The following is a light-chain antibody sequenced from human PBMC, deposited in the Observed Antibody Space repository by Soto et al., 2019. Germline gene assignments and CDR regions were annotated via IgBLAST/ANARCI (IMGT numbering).Light chain of an antibody. J-gene: IGKJ1*01. V-gene: IGKV3-15*01. CDR1: ESVSTN. Sequence: ERVVTLSPVPLSVSPGEGAPLSCRASESVSTNLAWYQHKPGQAPRLLIYAASTRATGVPARFIGSGSGTEVTPTISSLQSDDVSAYYCQQYDNWPWTFGQGTKVDI. CDR2: AAS. CDR3: QQYDNWPWT.